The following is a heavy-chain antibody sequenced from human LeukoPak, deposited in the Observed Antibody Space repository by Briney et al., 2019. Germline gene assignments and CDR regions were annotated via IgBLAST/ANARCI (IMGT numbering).Heavy chain of an antibody. J-gene: IGHJ4*02. CDR1: GFTFRDYY. V-gene: IGHV3-11*06. CDR2: ISSSSSYT. CDR3: ARDLNGSENDC. D-gene: IGHD3-10*01. Sequence: KAGGSLRLSCAASGFTFRDYYMVWIRQAPGKGLEWVSYISSSSSYTNYADSVKGRFTISRDNAKNSLYLQMNSLRAEDTAVYYCARDLNGSENDCWGQGTLVTVSS.